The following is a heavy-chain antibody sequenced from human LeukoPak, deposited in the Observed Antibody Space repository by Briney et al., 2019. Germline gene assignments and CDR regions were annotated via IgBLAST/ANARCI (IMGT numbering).Heavy chain of an antibody. J-gene: IGHJ4*02. Sequence: ASVKVSCKASGYTFTGYYMHWVRQAPGQGLEWMGWISAYNGNTNYAQKLQGRVTMTTDTSTSTAYMELRSLRSDDTAVYYCARDHGWYYYGSGSYPPHFDYWGQGTLVTVSS. D-gene: IGHD3-10*01. CDR2: ISAYNGNT. V-gene: IGHV1-18*04. CDR3: ARDHGWYYYGSGSYPPHFDY. CDR1: GYTFTGYY.